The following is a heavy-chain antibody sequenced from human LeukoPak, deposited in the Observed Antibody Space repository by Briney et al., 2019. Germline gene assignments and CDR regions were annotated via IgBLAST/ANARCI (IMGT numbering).Heavy chain of an antibody. Sequence: GGSLRLSCAASGFTFSSYAVSWVRQAPGKGLEWVSAISGSGGSTYYADSVKGRFTISRDNAKNSLYLQMNSLRAEDTAVYYCAREGRGSGYYYLDYWGQGTLVTVSS. V-gene: IGHV3-23*01. J-gene: IGHJ4*02. CDR3: AREGRGSGYYYLDY. D-gene: IGHD3-22*01. CDR1: GFTFSSYA. CDR2: ISGSGGST.